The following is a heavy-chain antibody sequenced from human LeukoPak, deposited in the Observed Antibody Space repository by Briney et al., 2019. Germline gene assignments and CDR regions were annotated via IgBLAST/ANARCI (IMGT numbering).Heavy chain of an antibody. Sequence: GGSLRLSCAASGFTFSSYWMSWVRQAPGKGLEWVANIKQDGSEKYYVDSVKGRFTISRDNAKNSLYLQMNRLRAEDTAVYYCARDSIQLWFPRSFDYWGQGTLVTVSS. V-gene: IGHV3-7*05. CDR2: IKQDGSEK. CDR1: GFTFSSYW. CDR3: ARDSIQLWFPRSFDY. J-gene: IGHJ4*02. D-gene: IGHD5-18*01.